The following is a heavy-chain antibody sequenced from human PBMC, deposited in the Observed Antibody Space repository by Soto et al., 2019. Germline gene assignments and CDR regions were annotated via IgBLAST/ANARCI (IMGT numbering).Heavy chain of an antibody. J-gene: IGHJ5*02. D-gene: IGHD3-3*01. CDR2: ISGSGGST. CDR1: GFTFSSYA. V-gene: IGHV3-23*01. CDR3: AKDYDLDDFWSGYYTHWFDP. Sequence: GGSLRLSCAASGFTFSSYAMSWVRQAPGKGLEWVSAISGSGGSTYYADSVKGRFTISRDNSKNTLYLQMNSLRAEDTAVYYCAKDYDLDDFWSGYYTHWFDPWGQGTLVTVSS.